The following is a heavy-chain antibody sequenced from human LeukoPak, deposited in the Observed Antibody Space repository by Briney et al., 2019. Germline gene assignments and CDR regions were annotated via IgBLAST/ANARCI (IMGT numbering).Heavy chain of an antibody. D-gene: IGHD1-26*01. J-gene: IGHJ5*02. CDR1: GGSISSYY. Sequence: SETLSLTCTVSGGSISSYYWSWIRQPPGKGLEWIGYIYYSGSTNYNPSLKSRVTISVDTSKNQFSLKLSSVTAADTAVYYCARDLLYSGSYANWFDPWGQGTLVTVSS. CDR3: ARDLLYSGSYANWFDP. CDR2: IYYSGST. V-gene: IGHV4-59*01.